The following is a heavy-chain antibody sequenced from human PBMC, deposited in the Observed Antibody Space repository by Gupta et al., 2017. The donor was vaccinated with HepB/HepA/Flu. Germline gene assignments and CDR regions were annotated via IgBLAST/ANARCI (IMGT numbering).Heavy chain of an antibody. Sequence: QVQLVQSGAEVKKPGSSVKVSCKASGGTFSSYAISWVRQAPGQGLEWMGRIIPILGIANYAQKFQGRVTITADKSTSTAYMELSSLRSEDTAVYYCATAPPYDIPLTRDEAFDIWGQGTMVTVSS. CDR2: IIPILGIA. CDR1: GGTFSSYA. D-gene: IGHD3-16*01. V-gene: IGHV1-69*04. J-gene: IGHJ3*02. CDR3: ATAPPYDIPLTRDEAFDI.